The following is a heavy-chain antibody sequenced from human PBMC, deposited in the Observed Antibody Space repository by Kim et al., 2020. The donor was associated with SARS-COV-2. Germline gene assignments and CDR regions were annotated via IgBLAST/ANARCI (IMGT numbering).Heavy chain of an antibody. CDR1: GGTFSSYA. CDR3: ARVSDLVIAAHQGGAVAASGYYGMDV. Sequence: SVKVSCKASGGTFSSYAISWVRQAPGQGLEWMGGIIPIFGTANYAQKFQGRVTITADESTSTAYMELSSLRSEDTAVYYCARVSDLVIAAHQGGAVAASGYYGMDVWGQGTTVTVSS. D-gene: IGHD6-19*01. CDR2: IIPIFGTA. J-gene: IGHJ6*02. V-gene: IGHV1-69*13.